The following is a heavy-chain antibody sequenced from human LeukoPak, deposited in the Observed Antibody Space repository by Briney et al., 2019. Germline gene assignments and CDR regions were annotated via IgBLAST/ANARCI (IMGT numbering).Heavy chain of an antibody. CDR3: ARDPAAEGATPVDH. CDR1: GFTFSSYG. D-gene: IGHD1-26*01. CDR2: IWYDGSNK. V-gene: IGHV3-33*01. J-gene: IGHJ4*02. Sequence: GGSLRLSCAASGFTFSSYGMHWVRQAPGKGLEWVAVIWYDGSNKYYADSVKGRFTISRDNSKNTLYLQMNSLRAEDTAVYYCARDPAAEGATPVDHWGQGTLVTVSS.